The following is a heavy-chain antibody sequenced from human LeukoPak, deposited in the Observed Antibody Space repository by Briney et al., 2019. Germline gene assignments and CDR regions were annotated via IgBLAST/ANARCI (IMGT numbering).Heavy chain of an antibody. CDR2: ISSSSSYI. V-gene: IGHV3-21*01. D-gene: IGHD3-3*01. CDR3: ARRNRITIFGVVTNWFDP. J-gene: IGHJ5*02. CDR1: GFTFSSYS. Sequence: PGGSLRLSCAASGFTFSSYSMNWVRQAPGKGLEWVSSISSSSSYIYYADSVKGRFTISRDNAKNSLYLQMNSLRAEDTAVYYCARRNRITIFGVVTNWFDPWGQGTLVTVSS.